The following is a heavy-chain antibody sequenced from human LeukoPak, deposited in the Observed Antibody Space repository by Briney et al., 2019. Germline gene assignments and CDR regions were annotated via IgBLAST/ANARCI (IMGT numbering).Heavy chain of an antibody. D-gene: IGHD2-2*01. CDR2: INGDGGST. CDR1: GFTFSTYA. J-gene: IGHJ4*02. CDR3: AKRPDCSTTNCFRFEY. Sequence: PGGSLRLSCAASGFTFSTYAMSWVRQAPGQGLEWMSSINGDGGSTYYAESVKGRFTVSRDNSKNTLYLQMDSLRAEDTAVYYCAKRPDCSTTNCFRFEYWGQGTLVTVSS. V-gene: IGHV3-23*01.